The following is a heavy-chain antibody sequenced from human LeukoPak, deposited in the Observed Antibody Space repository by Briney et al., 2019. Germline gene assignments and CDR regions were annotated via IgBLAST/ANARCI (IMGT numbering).Heavy chain of an antibody. CDR2: INNDGGRT. V-gene: IGHV3-74*01. D-gene: IGHD6-19*01. Sequence: GGSLRLSCAASGFTFSSYWMHWVRQAPGKGLVRVSRINNDGGRTSCADSVKGRFTISRDNAKNTLSLQMNSLRAEDTAVYYCARDPDLDNSGCVDYWGQGTLVTVSS. J-gene: IGHJ4*02. CDR1: GFTFSSYW. CDR3: ARDPDLDNSGCVDY.